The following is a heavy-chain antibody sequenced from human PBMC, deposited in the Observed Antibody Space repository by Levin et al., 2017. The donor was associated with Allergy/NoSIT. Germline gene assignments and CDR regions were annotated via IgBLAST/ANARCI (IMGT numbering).Heavy chain of an antibody. CDR1: GFTFSSYS. D-gene: IGHD4-17*01. CDR3: ARDGGGTVTTVNYGMDV. Sequence: GGSLRLSCAASGFTFSSYSMNWVRQAPGKGLEWVSSISSSSSYIYYADSVKGRFTISRDNAKNSLYLQMNSLRAEDTAVYYCARDGGGTVTTVNYGMDVWGQGTTVTVSS. V-gene: IGHV3-21*01. J-gene: IGHJ6*02. CDR2: ISSSSSYI.